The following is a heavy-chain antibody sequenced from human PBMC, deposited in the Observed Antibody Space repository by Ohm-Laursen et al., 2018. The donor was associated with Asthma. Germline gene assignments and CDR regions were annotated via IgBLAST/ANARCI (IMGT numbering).Heavy chain of an antibody. CDR1: GGSMRSYS. V-gene: IGHV1-69*13. CDR2: IILIIGTP. Sequence: EASVKVSCKPAGGSMRSYSFSWVRQAPGQGLEWIGGIILIIGTPDYAQRFHDRVKITADEYSNTVYMELSSLRSEDTALYYCARTPTTSGWYYGVYWDQGTLVTVSS. D-gene: IGHD6-19*01. CDR3: ARTPTTSGWYYGVY. J-gene: IGHJ4*02.